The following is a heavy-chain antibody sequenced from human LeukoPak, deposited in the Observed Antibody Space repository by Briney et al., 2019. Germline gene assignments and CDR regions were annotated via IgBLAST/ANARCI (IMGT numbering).Heavy chain of an antibody. CDR2: IKQDGSEK. D-gene: IGHD1-26*01. CDR3: ARDPYNGNYGDSYYYYMDV. CDR1: GFTFSSYW. J-gene: IGHJ6*03. Sequence: AGGSLRLSCAASGFTFSSYWMSWVRQAPGKGLEGVANIKQDGSEKYYVDSVKGRFTISRDNAKNSLYLQMNSLRAEDTAIYYCARDPYNGNYGDSYYYYMDVWGKGTTVTISS. V-gene: IGHV3-7*01.